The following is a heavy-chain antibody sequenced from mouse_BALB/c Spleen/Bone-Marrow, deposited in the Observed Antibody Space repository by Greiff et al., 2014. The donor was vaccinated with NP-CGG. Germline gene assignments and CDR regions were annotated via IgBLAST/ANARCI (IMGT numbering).Heavy chain of an antibody. CDR2: ISSGGSYT. CDR3: SKQDLGNRDD. J-gene: IGHJ2*01. V-gene: IGHV5-6*01. CDR1: GFTFSSYG. Sequence: EVQVVESGGDLVKPGGSLKLSCAASGFTFSSYGMSWVRQTPDKRLEWVATISSGGSYTYYPDSVKGRFTISRDNAKNTLYLQMDRLKAEDTAKYYWSKQDLGNRDDWGQGTTLTVSS.